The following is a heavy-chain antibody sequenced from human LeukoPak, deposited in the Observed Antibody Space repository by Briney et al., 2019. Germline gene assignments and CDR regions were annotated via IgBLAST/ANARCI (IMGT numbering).Heavy chain of an antibody. V-gene: IGHV1-46*01. CDR3: ARVGWNGRGAFDI. Sequence: ASVKVSCKASGYTSTNYYMNWVRQAPGQGLEWMGMINPSSGSTSYAQKFQGRVTMTGDTSTSIVYMELSRLRSDDTAVYYCARVGWNGRGAFDIWGQGTMVTVSS. D-gene: IGHD1-1*01. CDR2: INPSSGST. J-gene: IGHJ3*02. CDR1: GYTSTNYY.